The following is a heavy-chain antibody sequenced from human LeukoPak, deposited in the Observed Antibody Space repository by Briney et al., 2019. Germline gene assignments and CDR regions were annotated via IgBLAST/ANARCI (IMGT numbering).Heavy chain of an antibody. CDR1: RFTFSTYA. J-gene: IGHJ4*02. D-gene: IGHD3-22*01. V-gene: IGHV3-43*02. CDR2: ISGDGGST. Sequence: GGSLRLSCAASRFTFSTYAMNWVRQGPGKGLEWVSLISGDGGSTYYADSVKGRFTISRDNSKNSLYLQMNSLRTEDTALYYCAKDFHGAANYYDSSGLTSLPDYWGQGTLVTVSS. CDR3: AKDFHGAANYYDSSGLTSLPDY.